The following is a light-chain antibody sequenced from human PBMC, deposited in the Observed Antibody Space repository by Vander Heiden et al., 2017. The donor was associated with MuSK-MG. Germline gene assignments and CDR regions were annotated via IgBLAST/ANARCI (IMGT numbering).Light chain of an antibody. CDR3: PAWDSSTVNV. V-gene: IGLV3-1*01. Sequence: SYELTQPPSVSVSPGQTASITCSGDKLGDKYACWYQQKPGHSPGLGSDQDSKRPSGIPERFSGSNSGTKDNPTISGTQAVDEADYYCPAWDSSTVNVFGGGTKLTVL. CDR2: QDS. J-gene: IGLJ2*01. CDR1: KLGDKY.